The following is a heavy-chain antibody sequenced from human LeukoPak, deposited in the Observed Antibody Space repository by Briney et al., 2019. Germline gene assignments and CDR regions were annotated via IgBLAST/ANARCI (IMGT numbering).Heavy chain of an antibody. CDR3: AGGGGGSMWSGHYRLFDF. CDR2: IYSSGET. Sequence: SETLSLTCTVSGGFLTSYYWSWVRQSPGRGLEWIASIYSSGETSHNPSLKSRVTISVDTAQNQFSLSLTSVTAADAGVYFCAGGGGGSMWSGHYRLFDFWGRGTLITVSS. J-gene: IGHJ4*02. D-gene: IGHD4-17*01. CDR1: GGFLTSYY. V-gene: IGHV4-59*01.